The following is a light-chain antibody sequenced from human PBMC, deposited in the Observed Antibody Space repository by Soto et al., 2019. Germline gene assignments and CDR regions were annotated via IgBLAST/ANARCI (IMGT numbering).Light chain of an antibody. J-gene: IGKJ4*01. Sequence: DILMTQSPLSLPVTPGEPASISCRSSQSLLHSNGYNYLHWYLQKPGQPPQLLIYFGSNRASGVPDRFSGSGSGTDFTLKISRVEAEDVGLYYCMQALQTPLAFGGGTKVEL. CDR2: FGS. V-gene: IGKV2-28*01. CDR3: MQALQTPLA. CDR1: QSLLHSNGYNY.